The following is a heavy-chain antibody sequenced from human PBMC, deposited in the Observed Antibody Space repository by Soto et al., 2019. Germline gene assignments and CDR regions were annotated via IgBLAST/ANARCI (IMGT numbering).Heavy chain of an antibody. D-gene: IGHD6-13*01. V-gene: IGHV1-18*01. Sequence: ASVTVSCTASGYTFTSYGISWVRQAPGQGLEWMGWISAYNGNTNYAQKLQGRVTMTTDTSTSTAYMELRSLRSDDTAVYYCARDTIAAASQYFDYWGQGTLVTVSS. CDR3: ARDTIAAASQYFDY. J-gene: IGHJ4*02. CDR2: ISAYNGNT. CDR1: GYTFTSYG.